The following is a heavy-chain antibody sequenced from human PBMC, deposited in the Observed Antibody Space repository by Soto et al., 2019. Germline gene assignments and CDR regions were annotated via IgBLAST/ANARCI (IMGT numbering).Heavy chain of an antibody. V-gene: IGHV3-23*01. J-gene: IGHJ5*02. D-gene: IGHD2-15*01. CDR2: ISGSGGRT. Sequence: GGSLRLSYAASGLTFTKYAMAWVRQAPGKGLEWVSYISGSGGRTNYADSVKGRFTISRDNSKNTLYLQMSSLRPADTAVYYCTKDLKSGSAATLFDPWVQGTLVTVSS. CDR1: GLTFTKYA. CDR3: TKDLKSGSAATLFDP.